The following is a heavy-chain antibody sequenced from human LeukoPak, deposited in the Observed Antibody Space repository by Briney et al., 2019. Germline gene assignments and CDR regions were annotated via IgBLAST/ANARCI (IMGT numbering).Heavy chain of an antibody. CDR2: INPNSGGT. CDR3: ARQFEKAAAGSDPSYYFDY. CDR1: GYTFTGYY. Sequence: ASVKVSCKASGYTFTGYYIHWVRQAPGQGLEWMGRINPNSGGTNYAQKFQGRVTMTRDTSINTAYMDLSGLTSDDTAVYYCARQFEKAAAGSDPSYYFDYWGQGTLVTVSS. D-gene: IGHD6-13*01. J-gene: IGHJ4*02. V-gene: IGHV1-2*06.